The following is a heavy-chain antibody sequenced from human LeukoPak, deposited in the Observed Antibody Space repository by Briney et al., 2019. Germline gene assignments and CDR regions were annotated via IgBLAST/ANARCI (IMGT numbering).Heavy chain of an antibody. Sequence: GGSLRLSCAASGFTFSAYAMTWVRQAPGKGLEWVSGISGSGGSTYYPDSVKGRFTISRDNSRNTLWLQMNSLRAEDTAVYYCAKDPAAAEYFQHWGQGTLVTVSS. CDR3: AKDPAAAEYFQH. CDR2: ISGSGGST. D-gene: IGHD6-13*01. CDR1: GFTFSAYA. V-gene: IGHV3-23*01. J-gene: IGHJ1*01.